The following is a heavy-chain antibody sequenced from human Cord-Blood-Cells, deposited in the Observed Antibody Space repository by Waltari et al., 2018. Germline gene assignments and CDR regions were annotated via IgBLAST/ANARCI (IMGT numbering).Heavy chain of an antibody. CDR2: ISSSSSYI. D-gene: IGHD3-10*01. J-gene: IGHJ4*02. CDR1: GFTFSSYS. Sequence: EVQLVESGGGLVKPGGSLRLSCAASGFTFSSYSMNWVRQAPGKGLEWVSSISSSSSYIYYADSVKGRFTISRDNAKNSLYLQMNSPRAEDTAVYYCASSGLWFGELLNWGQGTLVTVSS. V-gene: IGHV3-21*01. CDR3: ASSGLWFGELLN.